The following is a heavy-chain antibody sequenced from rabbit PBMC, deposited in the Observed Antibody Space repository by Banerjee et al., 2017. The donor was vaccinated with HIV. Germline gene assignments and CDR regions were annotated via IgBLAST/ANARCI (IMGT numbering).Heavy chain of an antibody. J-gene: IGHJ4*01. CDR3: VRFASLNDL. V-gene: IGHV1S47*01. CDR2: IYTGSSGST. CDR1: GFDFSSYG. Sequence: QQQLVESGGGLVQPGGSLKLSCKASGFDFSSYGVSWVRQAPGKGLEWIACIYTGSSGSTYYASWAKGRFTISNNNAQNTVDLQMNSLTAADTATYFCVRFASLNDLWGPGTLVTVS. D-gene: IGHD1-1*01.